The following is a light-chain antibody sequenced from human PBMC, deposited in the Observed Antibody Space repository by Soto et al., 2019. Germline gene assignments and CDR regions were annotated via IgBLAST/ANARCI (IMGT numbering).Light chain of an antibody. CDR3: QQYNSYWT. CDR1: QSISSW. Sequence: DIQMTQSPSPLSASVGDRVTITCRASQSISSWLAWYQQKPGKAPKLLIYKASSLESGFPSRFSGSGSGTEFTLTISSLQPDDFATYYCQQYNSYWTFGQGTKVDIK. J-gene: IGKJ1*01. CDR2: KAS. V-gene: IGKV1-5*03.